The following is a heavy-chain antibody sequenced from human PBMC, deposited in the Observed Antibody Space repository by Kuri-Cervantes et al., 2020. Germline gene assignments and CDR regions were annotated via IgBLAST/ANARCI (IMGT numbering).Heavy chain of an antibody. CDR1: GFTFSSYA. V-gene: IGHV3-23*01. D-gene: IGHD3-3*01. J-gene: IGHJ4*02. Sequence: GESLKISCAASGFTFSSYAMSWVRQAPGKGLEWVSAISGSGGYTYYADSVKGRFTISRDNSKNTLYLQMNSLRAEDTAVYYCAKEVNFWSGYYDYWGQGTLVTVSS. CDR2: ISGSGGYT. CDR3: AKEVNFWSGYYDY.